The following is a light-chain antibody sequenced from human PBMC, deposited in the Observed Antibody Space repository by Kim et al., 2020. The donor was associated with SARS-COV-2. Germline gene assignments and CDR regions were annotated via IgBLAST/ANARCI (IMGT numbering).Light chain of an antibody. CDR1: QTIGNY. CDR3: QQSYGDHA. V-gene: IGKV1-39*01. J-gene: IGKJ2*01. CDR2: AAS. Sequence: DVQMTQSPSSLSASVGDKITITRRASQTIGNYLNWYQHKLGKAPSLLIYAASSLQSGVPSRFSGSGSGTDFTLTISSLQPEDFATYFCQQSYGDHAFGQGTKLEI.